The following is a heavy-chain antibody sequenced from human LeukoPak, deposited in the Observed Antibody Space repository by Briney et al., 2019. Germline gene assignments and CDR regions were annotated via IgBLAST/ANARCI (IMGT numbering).Heavy chain of an antibody. CDR3: ARDRFIAAAATNDY. V-gene: IGHV1-18*01. CDR2: IGAYNGNT. Sequence: GASVKVSCKASGYTFTSYGISWVRQAPGQGLEWMGWIGAYNGNTNYAQKLQGRVTMTTDTSTSTAYMELRSLRSDDTAVYYCARDRFIAAAATNDYWGQGTLVTVSS. CDR1: GYTFTSYG. D-gene: IGHD6-13*01. J-gene: IGHJ4*02.